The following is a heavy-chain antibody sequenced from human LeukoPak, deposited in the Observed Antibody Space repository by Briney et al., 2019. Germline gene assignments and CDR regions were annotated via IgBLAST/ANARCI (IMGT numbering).Heavy chain of an antibody. D-gene: IGHD6-19*01. J-gene: IGHJ6*02. Sequence: GGSLRLSCEVSGFTFSSHWMSWVRQAPGKGLEWVAIIKQDGSEKDYVDSVTGRFTISRDNAKNSLYLQMNSLRDEDTAVYYCARDTSAWRYGMDVWGQGTTVTVSS. CDR3: ARDTSAWRYGMDV. CDR1: GFTFSSHW. CDR2: IKQDGSEK. V-gene: IGHV3-7*01.